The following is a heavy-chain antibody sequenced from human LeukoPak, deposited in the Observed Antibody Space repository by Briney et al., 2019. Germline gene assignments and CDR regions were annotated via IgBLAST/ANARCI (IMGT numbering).Heavy chain of an antibody. J-gene: IGHJ3*02. Sequence: PGGPLRLSCAASGFTVSSNYMSWVRQAPGKGLEWVSVIYSGGSTYYADSVKGRFTISRDNSKNTLYLQMNSLRAEDTAVYYCARGIVVVTAGGAFDIWGQGTMVTVSS. CDR2: IYSGGST. CDR3: ARGIVVVTAGGAFDI. V-gene: IGHV3-53*01. CDR1: GFTVSSNY. D-gene: IGHD2-21*02.